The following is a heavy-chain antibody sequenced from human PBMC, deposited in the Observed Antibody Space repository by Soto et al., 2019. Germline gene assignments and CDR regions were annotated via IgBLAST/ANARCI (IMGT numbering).Heavy chain of an antibody. Sequence: ASVKVSCKASGYTFTSYYMHWVRQAPGQGLEWMGIINPSGGSTSYAQKFQGRVTMTRDTSTSTVYMELSSLRSEDTAVYYCARRFPVAGTSPAYYYYYMDVWGKGTTVTVSS. CDR2: INPSGGST. CDR1: GYTFTSYY. J-gene: IGHJ6*03. V-gene: IGHV1-46*03. CDR3: ARRFPVAGTSPAYYYYYMDV. D-gene: IGHD6-19*01.